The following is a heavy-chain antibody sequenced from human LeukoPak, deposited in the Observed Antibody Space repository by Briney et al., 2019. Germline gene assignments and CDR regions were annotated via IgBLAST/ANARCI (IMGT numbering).Heavy chain of an antibody. J-gene: IGHJ4*02. CDR3: VKDLPASGWYS. Sequence: PGGSLRLSCAGSGFTFTNYMAWVRQAPGMGLEWVSAITGIGDYTYYTDSVKGRFTISRDKSKNTLYLQMNSLRGEDTAIYYCVKDLPASGWYSWGQGTLVTVSS. D-gene: IGHD6-19*01. CDR1: GFTFTNY. CDR2: ITGIGDYT. V-gene: IGHV3-23*01.